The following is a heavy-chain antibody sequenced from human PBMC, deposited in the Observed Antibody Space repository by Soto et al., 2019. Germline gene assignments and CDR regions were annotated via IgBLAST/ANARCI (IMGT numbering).Heavy chain of an antibody. CDR2: IYYSGST. CDR1: GGSVSSGSYY. D-gene: IGHD6-13*01. CDR3: AGVHSSSGGWFDP. V-gene: IGHV4-61*01. Sequence: SETLSLTCTVSGGSVSSGSYYWSWIRQPPGKGLEWIGYIYYSGSTNYNPSLKSRVTISVDTSKNQFSLKLSSVTAADTAVYYCAGVHSSSGGWFDPWGQGTLVTVSS. J-gene: IGHJ5*02.